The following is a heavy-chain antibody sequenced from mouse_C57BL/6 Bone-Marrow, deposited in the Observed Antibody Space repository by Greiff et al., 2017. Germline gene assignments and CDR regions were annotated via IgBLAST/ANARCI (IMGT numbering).Heavy chain of an antibody. CDR2: IDPSDSYT. J-gene: IGHJ4*01. V-gene: IGHV1-59*01. CDR1: GYTFTSYW. CDR3: ASGYYAMDY. Sequence: VQLQQPGAELVRPGTSVKLSCKASGYTFTSYWMHWVKQRPGQGLEWIGVIDPSDSYTNYNQKFKGKATLTVDTSSSTAYMQLSSLTSEDSAVYYCASGYYAMDYWGQGTSVTGSS.